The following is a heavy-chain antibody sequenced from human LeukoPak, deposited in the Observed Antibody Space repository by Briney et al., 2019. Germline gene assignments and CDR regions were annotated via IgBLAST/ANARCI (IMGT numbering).Heavy chain of an antibody. Sequence: SVKVSCKASGGTFSSYAISWVRQAPGQGLEWMGGIIPIFGTANYAQKFQGRVTITTDESTSTAYMELSSLRSEDTAAYYCAEGAAAANFAYWGQGTLVTVSS. CDR2: IIPIFGTA. CDR1: GGTFSSYA. V-gene: IGHV1-69*05. J-gene: IGHJ4*02. D-gene: IGHD6-13*01. CDR3: AEGAAAANFAY.